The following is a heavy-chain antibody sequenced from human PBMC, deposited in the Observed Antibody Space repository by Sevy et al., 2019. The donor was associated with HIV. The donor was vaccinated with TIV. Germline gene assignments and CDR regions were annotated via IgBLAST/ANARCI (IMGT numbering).Heavy chain of an antibody. V-gene: IGHV3-48*03. CDR3: VRGRAMIIYD. D-gene: IGHD5-12*01. CDR2: ISSSGSPI. CDR1: GFRFNIYE. J-gene: IGHJ4*02. Sequence: GGSLRLSCAASGFRFNIYEMNWVRQPPGKGLEWVSYISSSGSPIYYADSVKGRFTISRDNAKSSLYLQMNSLRAEDTAVYYCVRGRAMIIYDWGQGTLVTVSS.